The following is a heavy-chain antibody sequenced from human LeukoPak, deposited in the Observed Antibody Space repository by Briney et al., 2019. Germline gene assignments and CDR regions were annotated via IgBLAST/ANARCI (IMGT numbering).Heavy chain of an antibody. D-gene: IGHD5-24*01. CDR2: INHSGST. CDR1: GGSFNGYY. V-gene: IGHV4-34*01. J-gene: IGHJ4*02. CDR3: ARRYGGYNCFDY. Sequence: SETLSLTCGVYGGSFNGYYWSWIRQPPGKGLEWIGEINHSGSTNYNPSLKSRVTISVDTSKNQFSLKLSSVTAADTAVYYCARRYGGYNCFDYWGQGALVTVSS.